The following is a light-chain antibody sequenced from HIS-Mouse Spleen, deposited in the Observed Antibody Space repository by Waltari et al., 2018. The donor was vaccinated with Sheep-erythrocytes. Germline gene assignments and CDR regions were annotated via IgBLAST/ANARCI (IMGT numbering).Light chain of an antibody. CDR1: SSHVGGYTH. V-gene: IGLV2-8*01. Sequence: QSALTQPPSASGSPGQSVTISCTGTSSHVGGYTHVPWYQQHPGKAPKLMIYEVSKRPSGVPDRFSGSKSGNTASLTVSGLQAEDEADYYCSSYAGSNNWVFGGGTKLTVL. CDR3: SSYAGSNNWV. J-gene: IGLJ3*02. CDR2: EVS.